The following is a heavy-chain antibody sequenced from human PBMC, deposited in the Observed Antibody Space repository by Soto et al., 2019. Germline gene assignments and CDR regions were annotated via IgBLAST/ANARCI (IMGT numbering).Heavy chain of an antibody. Sequence: SETLSLTCTASGGSISSGGYYWSWIRQHPGKGLEWIGYIYYSGSTYYNPSLKSRVTISVDTSKNQFSLKLSSVTAADTAVYYCARDQDYYDSSGYYRVAFDIWGQGTMVTVSS. J-gene: IGHJ3*02. CDR1: GGSISSGGYY. V-gene: IGHV4-31*03. D-gene: IGHD3-22*01. CDR2: IYYSGST. CDR3: ARDQDYYDSSGYYRVAFDI.